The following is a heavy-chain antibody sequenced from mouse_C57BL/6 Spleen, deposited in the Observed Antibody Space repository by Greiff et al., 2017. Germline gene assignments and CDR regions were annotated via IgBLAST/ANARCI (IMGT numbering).Heavy chain of an antibody. CDR2: IYPGDGDT. J-gene: IGHJ4*01. CDR3: ARTGSSCYYYAMDY. D-gene: IGHD3-2*02. V-gene: IGHV1-82*01. CDR1: GYAFSSSW. Sequence: QVQLKQSGPELVKPGASVKISCKASGYAFSSSWMNWVKQRPGKGLEWIGRIYPGDGDTNYNGKFKGKATLTADKSSSTAYMQLSSLTSEDSAVYFCARTGSSCYYYAMDYWGQGTSVTVSS.